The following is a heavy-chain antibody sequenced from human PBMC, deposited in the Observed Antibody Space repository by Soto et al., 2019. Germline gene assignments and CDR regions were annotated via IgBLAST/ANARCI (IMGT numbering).Heavy chain of an antibody. V-gene: IGHV3-33*01. Sequence: QVQLVESGGGVVQPGRSLRLSCAASGFSFSTYGMHWVRQAPGKGLEWVATIWYDGSNKYYTDSVKGRFTISRDNSKNTLFLQMNSLRAEDTAVYYCARPRGTANSAFDLWGQGTMVTVSS. CDR2: IWYDGSNK. D-gene: IGHD2-21*02. CDR3: ARPRGTANSAFDL. J-gene: IGHJ3*01. CDR1: GFSFSTYG.